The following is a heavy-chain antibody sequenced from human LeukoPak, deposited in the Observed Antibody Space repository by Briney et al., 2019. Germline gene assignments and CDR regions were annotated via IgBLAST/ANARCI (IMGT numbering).Heavy chain of an antibody. J-gene: IGHJ6*04. V-gene: IGHV4-34*01. CDR3: ASNYGSGPYYYYGMDV. CDR2: INHSGST. D-gene: IGHD3-10*01. CDR1: GGSFSGYY. Sequence: SETLSLTCAVYGGSFSGYYWSWIRQPPGKGLEWIGEINHSGSTNYNPSLKSRVTISVDTSKNQFSLKLSSVTAADTAVYYCASNYGSGPYYYYGMDVWGKGTTVTVSS.